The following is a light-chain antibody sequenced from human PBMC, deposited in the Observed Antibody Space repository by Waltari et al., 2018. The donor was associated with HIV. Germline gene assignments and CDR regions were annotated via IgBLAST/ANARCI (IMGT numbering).Light chain of an antibody. CDR1: GNDVGGYNY. CDR2: DVT. Sequence: QSALTQPPSASGSPGQSVTISCTGTGNDVGGYNYVSWYQLHPGKAPKLLIYDVTKRPSRVPYRFSGSKTGNTASLTVSGLQGDDEADYYCSSYAGSAVVFGGGTKLTVL. V-gene: IGLV2-8*01. CDR3: SSYAGSAVV. J-gene: IGLJ2*01.